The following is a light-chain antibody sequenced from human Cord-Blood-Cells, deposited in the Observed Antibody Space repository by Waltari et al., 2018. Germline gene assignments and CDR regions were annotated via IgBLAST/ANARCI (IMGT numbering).Light chain of an antibody. CDR2: DVS. V-gene: IGLV2-14*01. CDR1: SSDVGGYND. Sequence: QSALTQPAPVSGSPGQAITLSCTGTSSDVGGYNDVPWYQQHTGKAPNRVIYDVSKRPSGVSNRFSGSKSGNTSSLTISGLQAEDEADYYCSSYTSSSTWVFGGGTKLTVL. J-gene: IGLJ3*02. CDR3: SSYTSSSTWV.